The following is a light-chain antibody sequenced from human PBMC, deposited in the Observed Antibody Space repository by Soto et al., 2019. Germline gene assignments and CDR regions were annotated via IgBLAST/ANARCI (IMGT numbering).Light chain of an antibody. J-gene: IGKJ5*01. CDR3: QQYNNWPFS. Sequence: IVLKQSPASLSVSPGERVTLSCRAGQGVTTNFAWYQQKSGQSPRLLIYDVSTRATGVPARFSGTGSETDFTLTISGLQSEDSAVYFCQQYNNWPFSFGQGTRLE. CDR1: QGVTTN. CDR2: DVS. V-gene: IGKV3-15*01.